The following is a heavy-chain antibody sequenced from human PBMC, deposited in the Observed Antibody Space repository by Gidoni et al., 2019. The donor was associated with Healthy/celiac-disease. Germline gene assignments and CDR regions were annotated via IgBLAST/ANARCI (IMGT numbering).Heavy chain of an antibody. CDR1: GFPFDDYA. CDR3: AKDVRGVTKGAFDI. D-gene: IGHD1-26*01. CDR2: ISWNSGSI. Sequence: EVQLVESGGGLVQPGRSLLLSCAASGFPFDDYAMQWVRQAPGKGLAWVSGISWNSGSIGYADSVKGRFTISRDNDKNTLYLQMNSLRAEDTALYYCAKDVRGVTKGAFDIWGQGTMVTVSS. J-gene: IGHJ3*02. V-gene: IGHV3-9*01.